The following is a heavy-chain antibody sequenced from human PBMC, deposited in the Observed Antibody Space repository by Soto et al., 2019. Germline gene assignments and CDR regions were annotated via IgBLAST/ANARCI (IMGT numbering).Heavy chain of an antibody. CDR3: AKAFMTWGSGSYYSLNYYYYYYMDV. J-gene: IGHJ6*03. CDR1: GFTFSSYA. V-gene: IGHV3-23*01. Sequence: GGSLRLSCAASGFTFSSYAMSWVRQAPGKGLEWVSAISGSGGSTYYADSVKGRFTISRDNSKNTLYLQMNSLRAEDTAVYYCAKAFMTWGSGSYYSLNYYYYYYMDVWGKGTTVTVSS. CDR2: ISGSGGST. D-gene: IGHD3-10*01.